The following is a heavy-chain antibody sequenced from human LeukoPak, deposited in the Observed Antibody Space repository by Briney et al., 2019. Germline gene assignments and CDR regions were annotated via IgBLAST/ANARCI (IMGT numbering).Heavy chain of an antibody. V-gene: IGHV1-2*06. D-gene: IGHD6-13*01. CDR1: GYTFTGYY. J-gene: IGHJ4*02. Sequence: ASVKVSCKASGYTFTGYYMHWVRQAPGQALEWMGRINPNSGGTNYAQKFQGRVTMTRDTSISTAYMELSRLRSDDTAVYHCASYSSSWLINDYWGQGTLVTVSS. CDR2: INPNSGGT. CDR3: ASYSSSWLINDY.